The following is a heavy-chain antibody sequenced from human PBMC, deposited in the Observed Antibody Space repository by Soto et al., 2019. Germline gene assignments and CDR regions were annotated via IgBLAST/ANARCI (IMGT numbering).Heavy chain of an antibody. D-gene: IGHD2-2*01. Sequence: EVQLVESGGGLVQPGGSLKLSCAATGFTFSDSALHWVRQASGKGLEWVGRIRSEANSYATAYAASVKGRFTISRDDSKNTAYLQMNSLTTEDTAMYYCSRGYCSSTSCYLDYWGQGTLVTVSS. CDR2: IRSEANSYAT. CDR1: GFTFSDSA. V-gene: IGHV3-73*02. CDR3: SRGYCSSTSCYLDY. J-gene: IGHJ4*02.